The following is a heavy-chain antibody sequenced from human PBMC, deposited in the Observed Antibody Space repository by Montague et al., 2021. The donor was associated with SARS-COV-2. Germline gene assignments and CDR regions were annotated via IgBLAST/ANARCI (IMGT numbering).Heavy chain of an antibody. CDR1: GGSFSGYY. CDR3: SRPGLGSWALDA. Sequence: SETLSLTCAVYGGSFSGYYWSWIRQPPGKGLEWIGEINHRGSTNYNPSLKSRVIISVDTSKNQFSLKLSSVTAADTAVYYCSRPGLGSWALDAWGQGTSVTVSS. D-gene: IGHD3-10*01. V-gene: IGHV4-34*01. J-gene: IGHJ5*02. CDR2: INHRGST.